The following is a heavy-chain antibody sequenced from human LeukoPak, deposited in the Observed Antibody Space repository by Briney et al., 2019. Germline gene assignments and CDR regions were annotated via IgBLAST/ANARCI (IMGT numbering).Heavy chain of an antibody. CDR3: ARTWVAAAGVCDY. J-gene: IGHJ4*02. V-gene: IGHV1-46*01. CDR2: INPSGGST. Sequence: GASVKVSCKASGYTFTSYYMHWVRQAPGQGLEWMGIINPSGGSTSYAQKFQGRVTTTRDTSISTAYMELSRLRSDDTAVYYCARTWVAAAGVCDYWGQGTLVTVSS. D-gene: IGHD6-13*01. CDR1: GYTFTSYY.